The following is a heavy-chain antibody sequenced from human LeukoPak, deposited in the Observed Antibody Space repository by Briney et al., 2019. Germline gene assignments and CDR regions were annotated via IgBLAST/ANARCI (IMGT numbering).Heavy chain of an antibody. CDR1: AFTFSSYS. D-gene: IGHD3-22*01. V-gene: IGHV3-21*01. CDR3: ARDGTIVVVPAEYFQH. CDR2: ISSSSSYI. Sequence: GGSLRLSCAASAFTFSSYSMNWVRQAPGKGLEWVSSISSSSSYIYYADSVKGRFTISRDNAKNSLYLQMNSLRAEDTAVYYCARDGTIVVVPAEYFQHWGQGTLVTVCS. J-gene: IGHJ1*01.